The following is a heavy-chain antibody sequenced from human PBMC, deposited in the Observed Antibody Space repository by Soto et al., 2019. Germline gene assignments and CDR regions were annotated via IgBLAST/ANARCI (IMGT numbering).Heavy chain of an antibody. V-gene: IGHV4-59*01. CDR3: ARGSVGPGNWFDP. CDR2: IYYSGST. Sequence: QVQLQESGPGLVKPSETPSLTCTVSGGSISSYYWSWIRQPPGKGLEWIGYIYYSGSTNYNPSLKSRVTISVDTSKNQFSLKLSSVTAADTAVYYCARGSVGPGNWFDPWGQGTLVTVSS. CDR1: GGSISSYY. J-gene: IGHJ5*02.